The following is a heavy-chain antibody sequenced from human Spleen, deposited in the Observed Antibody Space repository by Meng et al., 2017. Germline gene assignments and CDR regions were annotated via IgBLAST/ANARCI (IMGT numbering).Heavy chain of an antibody. V-gene: IGHV3-15*04. CDR3: TTGTDIDDY. Sequence: GESLKISCAASGLTFSNGWMTWVRQAPGKGLEWVGRIGYKSGGETTEYAAPVKGRFSISRDDSKNTLYLQMNRLKTEDTAVYYCTTGTDIDDYWGQGTLVTVSS. J-gene: IGHJ4*02. D-gene: IGHD2-15*01. CDR1: GLTFSNGW. CDR2: IGYKSGGETT.